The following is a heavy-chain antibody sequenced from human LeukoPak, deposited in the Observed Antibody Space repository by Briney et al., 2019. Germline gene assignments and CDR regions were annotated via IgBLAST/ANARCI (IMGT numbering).Heavy chain of an antibody. D-gene: IGHD6-13*01. J-gene: IGHJ5*02. CDR1: GGSISSGGYY. Sequence: SETLSLTCTVSGGSISSGGYYWSWIRQHPGKGLEWIGYIYYSGSTYYNPSLKSRVTISVDTSKNQFSLKLSSVTAADTAVYSCARSPRSRWYWFDPWGQGTLVTVSS. CDR3: ARSPRSRWYWFDP. CDR2: IYYSGST. V-gene: IGHV4-31*03.